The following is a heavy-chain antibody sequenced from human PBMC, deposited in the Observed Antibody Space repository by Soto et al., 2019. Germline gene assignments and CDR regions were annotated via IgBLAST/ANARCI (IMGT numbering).Heavy chain of an antibody. CDR2: MSPNSGDT. CDR3: ARGVDAGVDV. V-gene: IGHV1-8*01. D-gene: IGHD1-1*01. J-gene: IGHJ6*02. CDR1: GYTFTSYD. Sequence: QVQLVQSGAEVTKPGASVKVSCKASGYTFTSYDINWVRQTTGQGLEWMGWMSPNSGDTGYAQKFQGRVTMTRDTSRSTAYMELSNLRSEDTAIYYCARGVDAGVDVWGQGSTVTVSS.